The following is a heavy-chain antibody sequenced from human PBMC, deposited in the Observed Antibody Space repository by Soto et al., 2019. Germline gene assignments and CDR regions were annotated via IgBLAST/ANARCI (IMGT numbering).Heavy chain of an antibody. CDR1: GYTFTSYG. CDR2: ISAYNGNT. CDR3: ARERRSGSSSWYKDHGMDV. J-gene: IGHJ6*02. V-gene: IGHV1-18*01. Sequence: ASVKVSCKASGYTFTSYGISWVRQAPGQGLEWMGWISAYNGNTNYAQKLQGRVTMTTDTSTSTAYMELRSLRSDDTAVYYCARERRSGSSSWYKDHGMDVWGQGTTVTVS. D-gene: IGHD6-13*01.